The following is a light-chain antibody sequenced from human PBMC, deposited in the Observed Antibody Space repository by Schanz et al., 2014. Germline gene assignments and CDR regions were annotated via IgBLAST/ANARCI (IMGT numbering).Light chain of an antibody. Sequence: DIQMTQSPTTLSASVGDRVTITCRASQSISTWLAWYQQKPGKAPKLVIYKASSLESGVPSRFGGSGSGTEFSLTISSLQPDDFATYYCQHYNAYSGPFGQGTKVEIK. V-gene: IGKV1-5*03. CDR2: KAS. CDR3: QHYNAYSGP. J-gene: IGKJ1*01. CDR1: QSISTW.